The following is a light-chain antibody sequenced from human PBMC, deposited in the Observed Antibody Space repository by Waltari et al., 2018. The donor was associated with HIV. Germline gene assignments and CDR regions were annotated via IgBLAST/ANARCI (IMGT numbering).Light chain of an antibody. Sequence: AIQMTQSPPSLSESVGGRVTITYRASQGIGNDLGWYQQQPSKPPKLLIYSASRLQSGVPSRFSGSGSGTDFTLTITGLQPEDFATYYCMQDFNYPRTFGQGTRVEIK. CDR1: QGIGND. V-gene: IGKV1-6*01. CDR3: MQDFNYPRT. CDR2: SAS. J-gene: IGKJ1*01.